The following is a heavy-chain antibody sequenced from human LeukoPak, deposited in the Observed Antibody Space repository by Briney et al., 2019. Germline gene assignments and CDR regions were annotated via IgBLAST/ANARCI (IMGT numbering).Heavy chain of an antibody. V-gene: IGHV3-23*01. J-gene: IGHJ3*02. CDR2: ISGSITNT. D-gene: IGHD2-21*02. CDR1: GFTFNSYA. CDR3: AKDFVACGGDCYSGAFDI. Sequence: GRSLRLSCAASGFTFNSYAVHWVRQAPGRGLEWVSAISGSITNTYYADSVKGRFTISRDNSKNTLYLQMNSLRAEDTAVYFCAKDFVACGGDCYSGAFDIWGQGTMVTVSS.